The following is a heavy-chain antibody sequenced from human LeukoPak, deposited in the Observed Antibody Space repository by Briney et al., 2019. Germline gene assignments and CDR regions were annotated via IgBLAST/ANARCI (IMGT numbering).Heavy chain of an antibody. V-gene: IGHV3-74*01. CDR2: INSDGSTT. D-gene: IGHD5-24*01. Sequence: PGGSLRLSCAASVFTFSSYWMHWVRQAPGKGRVWVSGINSDGSTTNYADSVKGRFTISRDNARNTLYLQMTSLGAEDTAVYYCANYNGDYLDYWGQGTLVAVSS. CDR1: VFTFSSYW. J-gene: IGHJ4*02. CDR3: ANYNGDYLDY.